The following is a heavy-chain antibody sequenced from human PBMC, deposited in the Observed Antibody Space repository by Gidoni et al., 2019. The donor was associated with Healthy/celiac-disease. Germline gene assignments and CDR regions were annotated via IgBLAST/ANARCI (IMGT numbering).Heavy chain of an antibody. CDR1: GFTFSSYA. Sequence: QVQLVESGGGVVQHGRSLRLSCAASGFTFSSYAMHWVRQAPGKGLEWVAVISYDGSNKYYADSVKGRFTISRDNSKNTLYLQMNSLRAEDTAVYYCARELILLMDYWGQGTLVTVSS. V-gene: IGHV3-30*01. J-gene: IGHJ4*02. CDR3: ARELILLMDY. D-gene: IGHD2-8*01. CDR2: ISYDGSNK.